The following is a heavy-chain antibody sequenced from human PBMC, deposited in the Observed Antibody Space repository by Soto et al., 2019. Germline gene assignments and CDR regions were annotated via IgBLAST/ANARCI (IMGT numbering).Heavy chain of an antibody. CDR3: ARDGVSSTAYTWNYGTYFDY. D-gene: IGHD1-7*01. CDR1: GFTYSTYT. CDR2: ISYDGNNK. J-gene: IGHJ4*02. V-gene: IGHV3-30-3*01. Sequence: QVQLVESGGGVVQPGRSLRLSCAASGFTYSTYTMHWVRQAPGKGLEWVAVISYDGNNKFYADSVKGRFTISRDSTKHTLYLQMNRLRPDDTAMYYCARDGVSSTAYTWNYGTYFDYWRQGALVTVSS.